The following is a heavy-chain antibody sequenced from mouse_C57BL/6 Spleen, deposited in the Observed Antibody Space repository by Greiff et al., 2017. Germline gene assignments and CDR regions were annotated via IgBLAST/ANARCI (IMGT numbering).Heavy chain of an antibody. CDR2: IDPSDSYT. J-gene: IGHJ4*01. V-gene: IGHV1-69*01. CDR1: GYTFTSYW. Sequence: QVQLQQPGAELVMPGASVKLSCKASGYTFTSYWMHWVKQRPGQGLEWIGEIDPSDSYTNYNQKFKGKSTLTVDKSSSTAYMQLSSLTSEDSAVYYCARRRALYAMDYWGQGTSGTVSS. CDR3: ARRRALYAMDY. D-gene: IGHD3-3*01.